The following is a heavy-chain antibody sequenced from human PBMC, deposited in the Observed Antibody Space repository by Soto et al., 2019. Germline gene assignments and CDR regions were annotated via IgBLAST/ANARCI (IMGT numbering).Heavy chain of an antibody. CDR2: INPNSGGT. Sequence: GASVKVSCKASGYTFTGYFMHWVRQAPGQGLEWMGWINPNSGGTNYAQKFQGWVTMTRDTSISTAYMELSRLRSDDTAVYYCARDLQLRVCDYWGQGTLVTVSS. CDR3: ARDLQLRVCDY. CDR1: GYTFTGYF. V-gene: IGHV1-2*04. D-gene: IGHD1-7*01. J-gene: IGHJ4*02.